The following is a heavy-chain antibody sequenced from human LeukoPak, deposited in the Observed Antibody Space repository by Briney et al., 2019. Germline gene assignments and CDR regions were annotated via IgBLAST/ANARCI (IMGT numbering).Heavy chain of an antibody. Sequence: GGSLRLSCAASGFTFSSYEMNWFRQAPGKGLEWVSYISSSGSTIYYADPVKGRFTISRDNAKNSLYLQMNSLRAEDTAVYYCARSSVVVIDFDYWGQGTLVTVSS. D-gene: IGHD3-22*01. J-gene: IGHJ4*02. CDR1: GFTFSSYE. V-gene: IGHV3-48*03. CDR3: ARSSVVVIDFDY. CDR2: ISSSGSTI.